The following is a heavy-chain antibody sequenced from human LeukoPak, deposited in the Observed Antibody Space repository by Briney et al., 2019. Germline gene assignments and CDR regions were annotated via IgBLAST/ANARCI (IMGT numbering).Heavy chain of an antibody. Sequence: GGSLRLSCAASGFTFSSYGMHWVRQAPGKGLEWVAVIWYDGSNKYYADSVKGRFTISRDNSKNTLYLQMNSLRAEDTAVYYCAKRGGSAGYSSSWTEPYYFDYWGQGTLVTVSS. V-gene: IGHV3-33*06. D-gene: IGHD6-13*01. CDR1: GFTFSSYG. CDR3: AKRGGSAGYSSSWTEPYYFDY. CDR2: IWYDGSNK. J-gene: IGHJ4*02.